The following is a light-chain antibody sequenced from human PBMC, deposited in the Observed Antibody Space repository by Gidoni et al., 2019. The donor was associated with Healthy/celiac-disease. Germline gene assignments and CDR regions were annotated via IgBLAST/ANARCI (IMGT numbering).Light chain of an antibody. Sequence: QSVLTQPPSASGAPGQRVTISCTGSSSNIGAGYDVHWYQQLPGTAPKLLIYGNSNRPSGVPDRFSGSKSGTSASLAITGLQAEDEADYYCQSYDSSLSAHFGTGTKVTVL. V-gene: IGLV1-40*01. J-gene: IGLJ1*01. CDR2: GNS. CDR3: QSYDSSLSAH. CDR1: SSNIGAGYD.